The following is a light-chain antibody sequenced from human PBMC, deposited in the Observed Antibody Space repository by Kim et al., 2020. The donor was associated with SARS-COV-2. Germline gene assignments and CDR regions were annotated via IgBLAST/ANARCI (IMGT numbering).Light chain of an antibody. J-gene: IGLJ1*01. CDR3: NSRDSSGNLYV. CDR1: SLRSYY. CDR2: GKN. Sequence: ALEQQVRSTCQGDSLRSYYASWYQQKPGQAPVLVIYGKNNRPSGIPDRFSGSSSGNTASLTITGAQAEDEADYYCNSRDSSGNLYVFGTGTKVTVL. V-gene: IGLV3-19*01.